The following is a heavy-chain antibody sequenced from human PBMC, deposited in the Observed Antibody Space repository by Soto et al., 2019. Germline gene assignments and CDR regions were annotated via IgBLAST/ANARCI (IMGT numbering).Heavy chain of an antibody. CDR1: GFTFSSYG. Sequence: QVQLVESGGGVVQPGRSLRLSCAASGFTFSSYGMHWVRQAPGKGLGWVAVISYDGSNKYYADSVKGRFTISRDNSKNTLYLQMNSLRAEDTAVYYCAKDLRFCSGGSCYSGAFDIWGQGTMVTVSS. V-gene: IGHV3-30*18. CDR2: ISYDGSNK. D-gene: IGHD2-15*01. J-gene: IGHJ3*02. CDR3: AKDLRFCSGGSCYSGAFDI.